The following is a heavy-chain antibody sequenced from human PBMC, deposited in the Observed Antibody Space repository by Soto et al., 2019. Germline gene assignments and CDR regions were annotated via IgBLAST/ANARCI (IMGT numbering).Heavy chain of an antibody. V-gene: IGHV3-30-3*01. CDR2: ISYDGSNK. Sequence: SLRLSCAASGFTFSSYAMHWVRQAPGKGLEWVAVISYDGSNKYYADSVKGRFTISRDNSKNTLYLQMNSLRAEDTAVYYCARELFESSSGGFDYWGQGTLVTVSS. CDR3: ARELFESSSGGFDY. J-gene: IGHJ4*02. CDR1: GFTFSSYA. D-gene: IGHD6-6*01.